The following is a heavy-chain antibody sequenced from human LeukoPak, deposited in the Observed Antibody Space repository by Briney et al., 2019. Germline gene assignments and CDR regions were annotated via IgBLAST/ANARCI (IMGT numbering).Heavy chain of an antibody. D-gene: IGHD3-10*01. CDR1: GYTFTSYD. V-gene: IGHV1-8*03. Sequence: ASVKVSCKASGYTFTSYDINWERQTTGQGLEWMGWMNPNSGNKGYAQKFQGRVTITGNTSITTAYMELSSLRSEDTAVYYCARRQYGSGSPLYYWGRGTLVTVSS. J-gene: IGHJ4*02. CDR2: MNPNSGNK. CDR3: ARRQYGSGSPLYY.